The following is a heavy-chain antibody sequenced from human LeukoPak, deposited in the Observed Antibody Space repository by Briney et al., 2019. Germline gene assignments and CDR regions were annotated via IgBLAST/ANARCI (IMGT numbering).Heavy chain of an antibody. Sequence: PSETLSLTCAVSGGSISSSNWWSWVCQPPGKGLEWIGEIYHSGSTNYNPSLKSRVTISVDKSKNQFSLKLSSVTAADTAVYYCARGNRYCSSTSCLNWFDPWGQGTLVTVSS. V-gene: IGHV4-4*02. D-gene: IGHD2-2*01. CDR3: ARGNRYCSSTSCLNWFDP. J-gene: IGHJ5*02. CDR1: GGSISSSNW. CDR2: IYHSGST.